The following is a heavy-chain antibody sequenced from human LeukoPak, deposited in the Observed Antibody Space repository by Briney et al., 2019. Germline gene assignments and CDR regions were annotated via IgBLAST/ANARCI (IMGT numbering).Heavy chain of an antibody. D-gene: IGHD3-10*01. CDR3: ARAFLWFGERDYGMDV. CDR2: IIPIFGTA. V-gene: IGHV1-69*01. J-gene: IGHJ6*04. Sequence: SVKVSCKASGGTFSSYAISWVRQAPGQGLEWMGGIIPIFGTANYAQKFQGRVTITADESTSTASMELSSLRSEDTAVYYCARAFLWFGERDYGMDVWGKGTTVTVSS. CDR1: GGTFSSYA.